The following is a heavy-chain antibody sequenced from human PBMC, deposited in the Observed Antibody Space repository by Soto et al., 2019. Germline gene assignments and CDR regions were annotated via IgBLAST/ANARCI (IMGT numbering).Heavy chain of an antibody. D-gene: IGHD3-16*01. CDR1: GFTFSDYY. V-gene: IGHV3-11*01. J-gene: IGHJ3*02. Sequence: QVQLVESGGGLVKPGGSLRLSCAASGFTFSDYYMSWIRQAPGKGLEWVSYISSSGSAIYSTDSVKGRFTISRDNAKKSLYLQMNSLRAEDTAVYYCAGQYDPVPRSAFDIWGQGTMVTVSS. CDR2: ISSSGSAI. CDR3: AGQYDPVPRSAFDI.